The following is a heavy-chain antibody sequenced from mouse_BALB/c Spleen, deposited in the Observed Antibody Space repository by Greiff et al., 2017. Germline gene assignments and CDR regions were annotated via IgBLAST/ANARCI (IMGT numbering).Heavy chain of an antibody. Sequence: DVKLVESGGGLVQPGGSRKLSCAASGFTFSSFGMHWVRQAPEKGLEWVAYISSGSSTIYYADTVKGRFTISRDNPKNTLFLQMTSLRSEDTAMYYCARSAYYGNWYFDVWGAGTTVTVSS. CDR3: ARSAYYGNWYFDV. CDR2: ISSGSSTI. D-gene: IGHD2-10*01. V-gene: IGHV5-17*02. CDR1: GFTFSSFG. J-gene: IGHJ1*01.